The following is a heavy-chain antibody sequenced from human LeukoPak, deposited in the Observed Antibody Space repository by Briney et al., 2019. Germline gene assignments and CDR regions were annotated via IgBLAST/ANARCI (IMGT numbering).Heavy chain of an antibody. J-gene: IGHJ5*02. D-gene: IGHD3-3*01. Sequence: GGSLRLSCAAAGFTFSNSGMHWVRQTPGKGLEWVAVISSDGSSKYYADSVKGRFTISRDNSKNTLYLQMNSLRAEDTAVYYCAKDYKNWNGVSWFDPWGQGTLVTVSS. CDR2: ISSDGSSK. CDR3: AKDYKNWNGVSWFDP. CDR1: GFTFSNSG. V-gene: IGHV3-30*18.